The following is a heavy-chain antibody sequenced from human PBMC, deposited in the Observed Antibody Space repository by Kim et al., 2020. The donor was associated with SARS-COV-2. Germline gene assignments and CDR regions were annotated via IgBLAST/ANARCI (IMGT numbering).Heavy chain of an antibody. CDR3: ARGGGSGSYSFFDY. D-gene: IGHD3-10*01. CDR2: IYYSGST. V-gene: IGHV4-31*03. J-gene: IGHJ4*02. Sequence: SETLSLTCTVSGGSISSGGYYWSWIRQHPGKGLEWIGYIYYSGSTYYNPPLKSRVTISVDTSKNQFSLKLSSVTAADTAVYYCARGGGSGSYSFFDYWGQGTLVTVSS. CDR1: GGSISSGGYY.